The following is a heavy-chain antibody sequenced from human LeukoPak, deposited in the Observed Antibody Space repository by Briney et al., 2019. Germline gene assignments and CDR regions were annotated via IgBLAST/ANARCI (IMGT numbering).Heavy chain of an antibody. Sequence: ASVKASCKASGYTFINFGISWMRQAPGQGLEWMGWVSGYNGNADYAQKFQGRVTMTTDTSTTTAYMELRSLRSDDTAIYFCARRGYCSSSACAFDFWGQGALVTVS. D-gene: IGHD2-2*01. CDR2: VSGYNGNA. J-gene: IGHJ4*02. V-gene: IGHV1-18*01. CDR1: GYTFINFG. CDR3: ARRGYCSSSACAFDF.